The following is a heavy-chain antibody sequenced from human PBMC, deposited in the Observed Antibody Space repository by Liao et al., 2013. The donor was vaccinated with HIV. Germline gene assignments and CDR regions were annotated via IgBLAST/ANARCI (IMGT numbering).Heavy chain of an antibody. CDR2: IYYAGDT. CDR1: GGSISSSSYY. J-gene: IGHJ2*01. D-gene: IGHD6-13*01. V-gene: IGHV4-39*07. Sequence: QVQLQESGPGLVKPSETLSLTCTVSGGSISSSSYYWGWIRQPPGKGLEWIGSIYYAGDTSYNPSLKSRVTISEDTSKNQISLRLSSVTAADTAVYYCARERTLREIASAVPYRYFDLWGRGTLVTVSS. CDR3: ARERTLREIASAVPYRYFDL.